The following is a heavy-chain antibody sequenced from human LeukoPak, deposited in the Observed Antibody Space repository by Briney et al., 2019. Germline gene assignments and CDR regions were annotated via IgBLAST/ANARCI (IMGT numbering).Heavy chain of an antibody. V-gene: IGHV3-7*01. CDR3: ARGGTTFEK. J-gene: IGHJ4*02. CDR1: GFTFSSAW. Sequence: PGGSLRLSCAASGFTFSSAWMSWVRQAPGKGLEWAANIKQDGSEKYYVDSVKGRFTISRDNAKNSLYLQMNSLRADDTAVYYCARGGTTFEKWGQGTLVTVSS. D-gene: IGHD2/OR15-2a*01. CDR2: IKQDGSEK.